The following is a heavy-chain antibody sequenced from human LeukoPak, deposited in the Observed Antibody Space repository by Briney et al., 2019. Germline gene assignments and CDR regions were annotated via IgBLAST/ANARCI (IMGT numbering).Heavy chain of an antibody. D-gene: IGHD6-19*01. J-gene: IGHJ4*02. CDR3: ASCEIAVAGYLFDY. Sequence: SETLSLTCTVSGGSISSSSYYWGWIRQPPGKGLEWIGSIYYSGSTYYNPSLKSRVTISVDTSKNQFSLKLSSVTAADTAVYYCASCEIAVAGYLFDYWGQGTLVTVSS. V-gene: IGHV4-39*07. CDR1: GGSISSSSYY. CDR2: IYYSGST.